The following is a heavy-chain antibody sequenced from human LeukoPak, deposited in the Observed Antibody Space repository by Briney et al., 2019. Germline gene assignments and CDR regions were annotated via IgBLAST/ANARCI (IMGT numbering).Heavy chain of an antibody. J-gene: IGHJ4*02. V-gene: IGHV4-4*02. D-gene: IGHD4-23*01. CDR3: AGVKDVYYFDY. CDR1: GGSISSSNW. Sequence: PSETLSLTCAVSGGSISSSNWWSWVRQPPGKGLEWIGEIYHSGSTNYNPSLKSRVPISVDKSKSQFSLKLSPGTAADTAVYYWAGVKDVYYFDYWGQGTLVTVSS. CDR2: IYHSGST.